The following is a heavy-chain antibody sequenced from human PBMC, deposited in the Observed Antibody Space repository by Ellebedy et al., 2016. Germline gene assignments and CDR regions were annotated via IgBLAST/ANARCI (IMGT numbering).Heavy chain of an antibody. CDR1: GDTVSSRRAA. CDR3: AHEFGVGSHGADAFDI. J-gene: IGHJ3*02. Sequence: SETLSLXXAISGDTVSSRRAAWNWVRQSPSRGLEWLGTTCYRSKWQTDYAVSVQSRITISADTSENQVSLQLNSVTPDDTATYYCAHEFGVGSHGADAFDIWGQGTMVTVSA. D-gene: IGHD1-26*01. CDR2: TCYRSKWQT. V-gene: IGHV6-1*01.